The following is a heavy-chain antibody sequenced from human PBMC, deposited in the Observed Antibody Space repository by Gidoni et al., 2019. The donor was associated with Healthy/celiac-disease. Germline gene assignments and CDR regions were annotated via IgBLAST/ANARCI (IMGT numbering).Heavy chain of an antibody. D-gene: IGHD1-1*01. CDR3: ERDRTTPVYYGMDV. Sequence: QVQLVQSGAEVQKPGASVTVSCKASGYTFTGYYMHWGRQAPGQGLEWMGWINPNSGGTNYAQKFQGRVTMTRDTSISTAYMELSRLRSDDTAVYYCERDRTTPVYYGMDVWGQGTTVTVSS. V-gene: IGHV1-2*02. CDR2: INPNSGGT. CDR1: GYTFTGYY. J-gene: IGHJ6*02.